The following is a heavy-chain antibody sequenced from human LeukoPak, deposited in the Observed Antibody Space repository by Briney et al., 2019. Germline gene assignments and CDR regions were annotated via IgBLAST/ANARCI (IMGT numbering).Heavy chain of an antibody. CDR1: GYTFTSYG. J-gene: IGHJ5*02. CDR2: ISAYNGNT. Sequence: ASVKVSCKASGYTFTSYGISWVRQAPGQGLEWMGWISAYNGNTNYAQKLQGRVTMTTDTSTSTAYMELRSLRSDDTAVYYCARDVVVVAATKYNWFDPWGQGTLVTVSS. D-gene: IGHD2-15*01. V-gene: IGHV1-18*01. CDR3: ARDVVVVAATKYNWFDP.